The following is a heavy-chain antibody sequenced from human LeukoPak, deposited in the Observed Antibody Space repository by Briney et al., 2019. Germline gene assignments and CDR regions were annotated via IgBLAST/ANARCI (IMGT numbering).Heavy chain of an antibody. CDR3: ARSQGSGSYYKAGNYYYYGMDV. Sequence: SVKVSCKASGGTFSSYAISWVRQAPGQGLEWMGGIIPIFGTANYAQKFQGRVTITADESTSTAYMELSSLRSEDTAVYYCARSQGSGSYYKAGNYYYYGMDVWGKGTTVTVSS. D-gene: IGHD3-10*01. V-gene: IGHV1-69*01. CDR1: GGTFSSYA. CDR2: IIPIFGTA. J-gene: IGHJ6*04.